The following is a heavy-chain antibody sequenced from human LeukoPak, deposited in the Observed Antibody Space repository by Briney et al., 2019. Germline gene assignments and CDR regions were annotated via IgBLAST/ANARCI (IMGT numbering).Heavy chain of an antibody. CDR3: ARTDSSRGWFDP. V-gene: IGHV1-18*03. D-gene: IGHD3-22*01. Sequence: VASVKVSCKASGYTFTSYGISWVRQAPGQGLEWMGWISAYNGNTNYAQKLQGRVTMTTDTSTSTAYMELRSLRSEDMAVYYCARTDSSRGWFDPWGQGTLVTVSS. J-gene: IGHJ5*02. CDR2: ISAYNGNT. CDR1: GYTFTSYG.